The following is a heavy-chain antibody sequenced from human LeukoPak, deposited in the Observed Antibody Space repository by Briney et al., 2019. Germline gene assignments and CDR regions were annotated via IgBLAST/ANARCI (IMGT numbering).Heavy chain of an antibody. CDR3: ARSEAFDY. J-gene: IGHJ4*02. CDR1: GFTFSSYA. CDR2: ISYDGSNK. D-gene: IGHD1-14*01. V-gene: IGHV3-30-3*01. Sequence: GGSLRLSCAASGFTFSSYAMHWVRQAPGKGLEWVAVISYDGSNKYYADSVKGRFTISRDNSKNTLYLQMNSLRAEDTAVYYCARSEAFDYWGQGTLVTVSS.